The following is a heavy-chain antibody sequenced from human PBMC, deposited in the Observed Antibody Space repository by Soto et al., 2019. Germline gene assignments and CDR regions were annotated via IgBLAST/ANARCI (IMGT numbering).Heavy chain of an antibody. CDR1: GGTFSNHA. CDR3: SRGPDYAGYIDD. V-gene: IGHV1-69*13. D-gene: IGHD4-17*01. CDR2: IILPFGTA. J-gene: IGHJ4*02. Sequence: QVRLVQSGAEVKKPGSSVKVSCKASGGTFSNHAINWVRQAPGQGPEWMGGIILPFGTANYAQNFQGRVTITADESMTTAYLALNGLRSEDTAVYYCSRGPDYAGYIDDWGQGSLVTVSS.